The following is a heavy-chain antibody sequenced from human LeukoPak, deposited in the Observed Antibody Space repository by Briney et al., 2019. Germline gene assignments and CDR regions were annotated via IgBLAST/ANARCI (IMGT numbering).Heavy chain of an antibody. D-gene: IGHD5-24*01. J-gene: IGHJ2*01. CDR1: GDSIRSYY. V-gene: IGHV4-59*08. CDR3: ARHWREPSRWLPQYWYFDL. Sequence: SETLSLTCTVSGDSIRSYYWGWIRQPPGKGLEWIGYIYDSGSTKYNPSLKSRVTISVDTSKKQFSLKLSSVTAADTAVYYCARHWREPSRWLPQYWYFDLWGRGTLVTVSS. CDR2: IYDSGST.